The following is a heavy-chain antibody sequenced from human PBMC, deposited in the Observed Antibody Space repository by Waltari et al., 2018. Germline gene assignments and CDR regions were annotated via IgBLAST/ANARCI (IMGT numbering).Heavy chain of an antibody. CDR3: ARDHWFSLDL. D-gene: IGHD3-9*01. CDR2: IKKDGTEE. J-gene: IGHJ4*02. CDR1: GFTFRDHG. V-gene: IGHV3-7*01. Sequence: EEQVVESGGGWVQPGGYLGRSCVASGFTFRDHGMAWVRQAPGKELEWVAKIKKDGTEEMYVDSVKGRFTISKDNTKNSVFLQMNSLRAEDTAVYYCARDHWFSLDLWGQGTLVTVSS.